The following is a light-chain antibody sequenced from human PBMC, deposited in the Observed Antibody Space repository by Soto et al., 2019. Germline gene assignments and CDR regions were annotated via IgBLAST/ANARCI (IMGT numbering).Light chain of an antibody. Sequence: DIQMTQTPSSLSASVGDRVTITCRAGQDISSYLNWYQQKAGTAPKLLIYAASSLQSGVPSRFSGSGSGTHFTLTITSLQPEDFTTYYCQQSYSIYPMFGQGPKVDIK. CDR1: QDISSY. J-gene: IGKJ1*01. V-gene: IGKV1-39*01. CDR2: AAS. CDR3: QQSYSIYPM.